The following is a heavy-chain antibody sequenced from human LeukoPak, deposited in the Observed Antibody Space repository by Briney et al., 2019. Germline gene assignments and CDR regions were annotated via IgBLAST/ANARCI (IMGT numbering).Heavy chain of an antibody. D-gene: IGHD3-22*01. CDR2: FLGSGGRT. CDR3: AKRDYSDSSTYAPLFDY. V-gene: IGHV3-23*01. J-gene: IGHJ4*02. CDR1: EFPFTIKA. Sequence: GGSLGLPCAASEFPFTIKAMSGAPGPQGRGPEGASGFLGSGGRTYYADSVKGRFTISRDNSKNTLYLQTNSLRAEDTAMYYCAKRDYSDSSTYAPLFDYWGQGTLVTVSS.